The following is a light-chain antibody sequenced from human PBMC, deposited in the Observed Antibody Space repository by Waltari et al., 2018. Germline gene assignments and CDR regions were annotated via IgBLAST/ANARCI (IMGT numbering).Light chain of an antibody. CDR1: SSNIGSNT. CDR3: AAWDDSLNGVV. Sequence: QSVLTQPPSASGTPGQRVTISCSGSSSNIGSNTVNWYQQLPGTAPKLHSSSNNQRPSGVPDRFSGSKSGTSASLAISGLQSEDEADYYCAAWDDSLNGVVFGGGTKLTVL. J-gene: IGLJ2*01. V-gene: IGLV1-44*01. CDR2: SNN.